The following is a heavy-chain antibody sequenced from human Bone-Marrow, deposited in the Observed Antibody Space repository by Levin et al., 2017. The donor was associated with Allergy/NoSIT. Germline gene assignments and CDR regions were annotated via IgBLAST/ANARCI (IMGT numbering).Heavy chain of an antibody. Sequence: GESLKISCAASGFTFSSYSMNWVRQAPGKGLEWVSSISSSSSYIYYADSVKGRFTISRDNAKNSLYLQMNSLRAEDTAVYYCARVTLTAFDYWGQGTLVTVSS. V-gene: IGHV3-21*01. CDR1: GFTFSSYS. CDR2: ISSSSSYI. CDR3: ARVTLTAFDY. D-gene: IGHD3-22*01. J-gene: IGHJ4*02.